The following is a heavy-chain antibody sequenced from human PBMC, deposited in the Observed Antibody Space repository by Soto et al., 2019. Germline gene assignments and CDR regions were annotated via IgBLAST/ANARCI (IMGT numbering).Heavy chain of an antibody. Sequence: GGSVRLSCAASGFTFSSYGMHWVRQAPGKGLEWVAVIWYDGSNKYYADSVKGRFTISRDNSKNTLYLQMNSLRAEDTAVYYCARDRPSDSDVGNYWGQGPLVTVSS. CDR2: IWYDGSNK. CDR1: GFTFSSYG. CDR3: ARDRPSDSDVGNY. J-gene: IGHJ4*02. V-gene: IGHV3-33*01. D-gene: IGHD3-22*01.